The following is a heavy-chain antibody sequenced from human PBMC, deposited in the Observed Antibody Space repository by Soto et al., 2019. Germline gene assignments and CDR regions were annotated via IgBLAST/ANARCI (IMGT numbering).Heavy chain of an antibody. CDR3: ARVMLGGHSEY. D-gene: IGHD2-15*01. CDR1: GYTFTSYA. CDR2: MNPNSGNT. V-gene: IGHV1-8*02. J-gene: IGHJ4*02. Sequence: ASVKVSCKASGYTFTSYAISWVRQAPGQGLEWMGWMNPNSGNTGYAQKFQGRVTMTRNTSIRTAYIDLSSLSSDDTAVYYCARVMLGGHSEYWGQGTLVTVSS.